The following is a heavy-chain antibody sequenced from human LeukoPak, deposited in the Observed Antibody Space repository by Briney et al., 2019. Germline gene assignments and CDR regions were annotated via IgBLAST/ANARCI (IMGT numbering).Heavy chain of an antibody. D-gene: IGHD1/OR15-1a*01. CDR3: AREGTPGTNDY. CDR1: GFTFSSYS. CDR2: ISGDGFRT. V-gene: IGHV3-64*01. J-gene: IGHJ4*02. Sequence: GGSLRLSCAGSGFTFSSYSLHWVRQAPGKELDYVSAISGDGFRTYYANSVKGRFIISRHNSKNTLFLQMGSLRAEDTAVYYCAREGTPGTNDYWGQGTLVTVSS.